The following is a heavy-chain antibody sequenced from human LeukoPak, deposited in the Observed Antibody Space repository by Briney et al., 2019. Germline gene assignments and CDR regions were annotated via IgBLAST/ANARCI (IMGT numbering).Heavy chain of an antibody. CDR1: GFTFSSCA. CDR3: AKGLRRRDYDILTGYFPGPPNRYGMDV. D-gene: IGHD3-9*01. J-gene: IGHJ6*02. Sequence: PGGSLRLSCAASGFTFSSCAMSWVRQAPGKGLEWVSAISGSGGSTYYADSVKGRFTISRDNSKNTLYLQMNSLRAEDTAVYYCAKGLRRRDYDILTGYFPGPPNRYGMDVWGQGTTVTVSS. CDR2: ISGSGGST. V-gene: IGHV3-23*01.